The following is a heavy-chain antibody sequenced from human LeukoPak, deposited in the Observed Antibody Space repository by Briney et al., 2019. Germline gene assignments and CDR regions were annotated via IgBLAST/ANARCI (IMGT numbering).Heavy chain of an antibody. CDR2: ISGNGGST. CDR1: GFTFSTYA. Sequence: GGSLRLSCAASGFTFSTYAMSWVRQAPGKGLEWVSAISGNGGSTYYADSVKGRFTISRDNSKNTLYLQMNSLRAEDTAIYYCAKPEYCSGGSCHYTHAEYFQHWGQGTLVTVSS. J-gene: IGHJ1*01. V-gene: IGHV3-23*01. CDR3: AKPEYCSGGSCHYTHAEYFQH. D-gene: IGHD2-15*01.